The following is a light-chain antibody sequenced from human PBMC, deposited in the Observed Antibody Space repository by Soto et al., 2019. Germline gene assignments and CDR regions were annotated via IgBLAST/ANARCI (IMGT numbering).Light chain of an antibody. CDR2: GAS. Sequence: EIRSYQSFCTLSLSKKKRATFSCRASQIVSSTYLAWFQQKPGQAPRLLIYGASTRATGIPDRFSGSGSGTDFSLTISRLEPEDFAVYYCQQYGGSLRTFGQGTKVDIK. J-gene: IGKJ1*01. CDR3: QQYGGSLRT. CDR1: QIVSSTY. V-gene: IGKV3-20*01.